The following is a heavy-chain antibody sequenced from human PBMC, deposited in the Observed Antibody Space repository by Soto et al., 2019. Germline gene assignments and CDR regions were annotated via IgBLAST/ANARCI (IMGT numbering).Heavy chain of an antibody. J-gene: IGHJ6*02. CDR1: GFTFSSYG. D-gene: IGHD3-9*01. Sequence: PGGSLRLSCAASGFTFSSYGMHWVRQAPGKGLEWVAVIWYDGSNKYYADSVKGRFTISRDNSKNTLYLQMNSLRAEDTAVYYCARGGRGYYDILTGDYYYYGMDVWGQGTTVTVSS. V-gene: IGHV3-33*01. CDR2: IWYDGSNK. CDR3: ARGGRGYYDILTGDYYYYGMDV.